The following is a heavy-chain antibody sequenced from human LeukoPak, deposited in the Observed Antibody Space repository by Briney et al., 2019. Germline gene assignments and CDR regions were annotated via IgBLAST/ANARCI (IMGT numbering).Heavy chain of an antibody. V-gene: IGHV3-74*01. CDR1: GFTFSSYW. Sequence: GGSLRLSCAASGFTFSSYWMLWVRQAPGKGLVWVSRINTDGSNTNYADSVKGRFTISRDNAKNTLYLQMNSLRAEDTAVYYCARVSTGSSSYDYWGQGTLVTVSS. D-gene: IGHD6-13*01. J-gene: IGHJ4*02. CDR3: ARVSTGSSSYDY. CDR2: INTDGSNT.